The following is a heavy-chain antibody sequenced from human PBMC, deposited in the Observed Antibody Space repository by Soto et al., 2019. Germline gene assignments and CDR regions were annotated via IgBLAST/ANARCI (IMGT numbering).Heavy chain of an antibody. Sequence: SETLSLTCAVYGGSFSGYYWSWIRQPPGKGLEWIGEINHSGSTNYNPSLKSRVTISVDTSKNQFSLKLSSVTAADTAVYYCARGVSRFRYSSGWADYYYGMDVWGQGTTVTVSS. D-gene: IGHD6-19*01. CDR1: GGSFSGYY. V-gene: IGHV4-34*01. CDR2: INHSGST. CDR3: ARGVSRFRYSSGWADYYYGMDV. J-gene: IGHJ6*02.